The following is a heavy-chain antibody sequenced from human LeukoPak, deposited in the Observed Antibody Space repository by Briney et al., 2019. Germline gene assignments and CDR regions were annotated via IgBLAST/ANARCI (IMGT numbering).Heavy chain of an antibody. D-gene: IGHD2-21*02. CDR2: IYYSGST. Sequence: PSETLSLTCTVSGGSISSYYWSWIRQPPGRGLEWIGYIYYSGSTNYNPSLKSRVTISVDTSKNQFSLKLSSVTAADTAVYYCARDRCGGDCYFFDYWGQGTLVTISS. CDR3: ARDRCGGDCYFFDY. V-gene: IGHV4-59*01. CDR1: GGSISSYY. J-gene: IGHJ4*02.